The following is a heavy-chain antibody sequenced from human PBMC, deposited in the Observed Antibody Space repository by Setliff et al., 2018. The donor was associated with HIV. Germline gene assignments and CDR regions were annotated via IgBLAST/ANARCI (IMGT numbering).Heavy chain of an antibody. J-gene: IGHJ4*02. CDR1: GFNFSSYG. D-gene: IGHD3-9*01. Sequence: PGGSLRLSCAASGFNFSSYGMHWVRQATGKGLEGVAVIRYDGSNKYYADSVKGRFTISRDNSKNTVSLQINSLRAEDTAVYYCARGPTSRYFDWSFSGARGTFNYWGQGTLVTVSS. V-gene: IGHV3-33*08. CDR2: IRYDGSNK. CDR3: ARGPTSRYFDWSFSGARGTFNY.